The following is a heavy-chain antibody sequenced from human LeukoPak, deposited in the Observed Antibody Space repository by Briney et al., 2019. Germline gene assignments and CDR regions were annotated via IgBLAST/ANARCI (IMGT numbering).Heavy chain of an antibody. CDR2: ISSSSTI. CDR3: AREKAYSGSYWATFDY. V-gene: IGHV3-48*02. D-gene: IGHD1-26*01. J-gene: IGHJ4*02. Sequence: GGSLRLSCAASGFTFSAYSMNWVRQAPGKGLEWVSYISSSSTIYYADSVKGRFTISRDNAKNSLYLQMNSLRDEDTAVYYCAREKAYSGSYWATFDYWGQGTLVTVSS. CDR1: GFTFSAYS.